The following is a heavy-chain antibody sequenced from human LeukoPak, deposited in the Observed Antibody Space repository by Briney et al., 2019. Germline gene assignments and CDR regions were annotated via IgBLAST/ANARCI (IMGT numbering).Heavy chain of an antibody. CDR3: AKEEGVLRFLEWLEDYYYGMDV. Sequence: GGSLRLSCAASGFTFSDYYMSWIRQAPGKGLEWVSYISSSGSTIYYADSVKGRFTISRDNAKNSLYLQMNSLRAEDTAVYYCAKEEGVLRFLEWLEDYYYGMDVWGQGTTVTVSS. J-gene: IGHJ6*02. V-gene: IGHV3-11*01. CDR1: GFTFSDYY. CDR2: ISSSGSTI. D-gene: IGHD3-3*01.